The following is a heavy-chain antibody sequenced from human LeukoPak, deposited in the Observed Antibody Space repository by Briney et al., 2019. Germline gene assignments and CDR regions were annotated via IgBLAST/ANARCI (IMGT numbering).Heavy chain of an antibody. CDR3: SYDSSGYYPH. CDR1: GFTFSSYG. CDR2: ISGSGGST. D-gene: IGHD3-22*01. Sequence: GGSLRLSCAAPGFTFSSYGMSWVRQAPGKGLEWVSAISGSGGSTYYADSVKGRFTISRDDSKNTLYLQMNSLKTEDTAVYYRSYDSSGYYPHWGQGTLVTVSS. J-gene: IGHJ4*02. V-gene: IGHV3-23*01.